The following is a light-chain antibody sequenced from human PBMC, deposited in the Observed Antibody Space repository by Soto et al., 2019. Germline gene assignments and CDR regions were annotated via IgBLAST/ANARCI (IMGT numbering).Light chain of an antibody. CDR2: KAS. V-gene: IGKV1-5*03. J-gene: IGKJ4*01. CDR1: QSISSW. Sequence: DIQMTQSPSTLSASVGDRVTITCRASQSISSWLAWYQQKPGKAPKLLIYKASSLESGVPSRVSGSGSGTEFTLTISSLQPDDFATYCCQQYNSYPLTFGGGTKVEVK. CDR3: QQYNSYPLT.